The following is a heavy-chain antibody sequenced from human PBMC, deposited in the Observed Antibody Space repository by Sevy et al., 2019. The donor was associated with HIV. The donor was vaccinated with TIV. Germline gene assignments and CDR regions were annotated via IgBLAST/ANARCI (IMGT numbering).Heavy chain of an antibody. CDR2: IKSKTDGGTT. Sequence: GESLKISCAASGFTFSNAWMNWVRQAPGKGLEWVGRIKSKTDGGTTDYAAPVKGRFTISRDDSKNTLYLQMNSLKTEDTAVYYCTTAPRSYSSSWYSYYYYYGMDVWGQGTTVTVSS. CDR1: GFTFSNAW. D-gene: IGHD6-13*01. CDR3: TTAPRSYSSSWYSYYYYYGMDV. V-gene: IGHV3-15*07. J-gene: IGHJ6*02.